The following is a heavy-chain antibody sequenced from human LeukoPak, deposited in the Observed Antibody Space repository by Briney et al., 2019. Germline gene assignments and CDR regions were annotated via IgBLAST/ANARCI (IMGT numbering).Heavy chain of an antibody. Sequence: GGSLRLSCAASGFTFINYAMSWVRQAPGKGLVWISTISGSGTATHYADSVKGRFTISRDNSKNTLYLQMNSLRAEDTAAYYCAKGHRLCTSGNCNSQVDSWGHGTLVIVPS. CDR1: GFTFINYA. D-gene: IGHD2-15*01. CDR2: ISGSGTAT. V-gene: IGHV3-23*01. J-gene: IGHJ5*01. CDR3: AKGHRLCTSGNCNSQVDS.